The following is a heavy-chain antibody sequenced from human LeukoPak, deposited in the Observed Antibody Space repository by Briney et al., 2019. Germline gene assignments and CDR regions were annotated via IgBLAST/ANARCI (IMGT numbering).Heavy chain of an antibody. J-gene: IGHJ6*03. CDR2: IYTSGST. Sequence: SETLSLTCTVSGGSISSYYWSWIRQPAGKGLEWIGRIYTSGSTNYNPSLKSRVTMSVDTSKNQFSLKLSSATAADTAVYYCARVATIFGVPPYYYYYMDVWGKGTTVTVSS. CDR3: ARVATIFGVPPYYYYYMDV. CDR1: GGSISSYY. V-gene: IGHV4-4*07. D-gene: IGHD3-3*01.